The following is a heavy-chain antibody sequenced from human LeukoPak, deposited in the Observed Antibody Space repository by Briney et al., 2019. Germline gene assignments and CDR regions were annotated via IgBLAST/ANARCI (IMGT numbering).Heavy chain of an antibody. V-gene: IGHV3-15*01. CDR3: TTAPKDTAMVMDYFDY. CDR2: IKSKTDGGTT. CDR1: GFTSSNAW. J-gene: IGHJ4*02. Sequence: PGGSLRLSCAASGFTSSNAWMSWVRQAPGKGLEWVGRIKSKTDGGTTDYAAPVKGRFTISRDDSKNTLYLQMNSLKTEDTAVYYCTTAPKDTAMVMDYFDYWGQGTLVTVSS. D-gene: IGHD5-18*01.